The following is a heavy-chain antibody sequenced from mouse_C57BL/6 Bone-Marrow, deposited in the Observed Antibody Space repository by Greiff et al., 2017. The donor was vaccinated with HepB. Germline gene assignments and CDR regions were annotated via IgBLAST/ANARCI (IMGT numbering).Heavy chain of an antibody. J-gene: IGHJ2*01. V-gene: IGHV3-8*01. Sequence: EVQLQQSGPGLAKPSQTLSLTCSVTGYSITSDYWNWLRKFPGNKLEYMGYISYSGSTYYNPSLKSRISITRDTSKNQYYLQLNSVTTEDTATYYCARDTMVTTGFDYWGQGTTLTVSS. CDR1: GYSITSDY. CDR2: ISYSGST. D-gene: IGHD2-2*01. CDR3: ARDTMVTTGFDY.